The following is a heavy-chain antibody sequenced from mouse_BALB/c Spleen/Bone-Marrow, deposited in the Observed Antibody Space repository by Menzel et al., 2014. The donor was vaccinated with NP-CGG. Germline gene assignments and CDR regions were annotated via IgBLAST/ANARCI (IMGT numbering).Heavy chain of an antibody. V-gene: IGHV1-37*01. D-gene: IGHD2-3*01. CDR1: GYSFTACF. CDR3: ARRWSGAMDY. Sequence: EVKLVESGPELVKPGASMKISCKASGYSFTACFIHWIKQSHVKSLECIGRINPYNGATTYNQNFNDEASLTVDKSSSTAYMELHSLTSEDSAVYYCARRWSGAMDYWGQGTSVTVSS. CDR2: INPYNGAT. J-gene: IGHJ4*01.